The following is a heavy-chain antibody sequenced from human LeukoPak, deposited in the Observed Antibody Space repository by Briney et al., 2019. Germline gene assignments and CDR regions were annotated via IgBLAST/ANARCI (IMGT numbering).Heavy chain of an antibody. Sequence: GGSLRLSCAASGFTFSSYAMSWVRQAPGKGLEWVSAISGSGGSTYYADSVKGRFTISRDNSKNALYLQRNSLRAEDTAVYYCANSYGYSDYWGQGTLVTVSS. CDR2: ISGSGGST. J-gene: IGHJ4*02. V-gene: IGHV3-23*01. D-gene: IGHD5-18*01. CDR1: GFTFSSYA. CDR3: ANSYGYSDY.